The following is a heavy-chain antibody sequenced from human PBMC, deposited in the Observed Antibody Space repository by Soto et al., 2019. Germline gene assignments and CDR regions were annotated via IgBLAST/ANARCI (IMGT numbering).Heavy chain of an antibody. CDR3: AHSQRSFYYFGLDV. D-gene: IGHD3-10*01. V-gene: IGHV4-31*03. J-gene: IGHJ6*02. Sequence: SETLSLTCRVSGSSINRGDTDYWNWLRQHPVKGLEWIGYIYYSGRIYYNPSLESRVTISVDTSKNQFSLKLTSVTAADTAVYYCAHSQRSFYYFGLDVWGQGTTVTVSS. CDR2: IYYSGRI. CDR1: GSSINRGDTDY.